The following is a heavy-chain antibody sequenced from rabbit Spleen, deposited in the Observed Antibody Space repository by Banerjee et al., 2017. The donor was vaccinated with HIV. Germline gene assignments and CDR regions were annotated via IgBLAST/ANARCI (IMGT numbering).Heavy chain of an antibody. D-gene: IGHD4-2*01. CDR1: GFSFSSSDY. Sequence: QSLEESGGDLVKPGASLTLTCTASGFSFSSSDYMCWVRQAPGKGLEWISCIAGSSSGFTYSATWAKGRFTCSKTSSTTVTLRMTSLTAAVRATYFCVRDVNVGNNNENLWGPGTLVTVS. J-gene: IGHJ4*01. CDR2: IAGSSSGFT. CDR3: VRDVNVGNNNENL. V-gene: IGHV1S40*01.